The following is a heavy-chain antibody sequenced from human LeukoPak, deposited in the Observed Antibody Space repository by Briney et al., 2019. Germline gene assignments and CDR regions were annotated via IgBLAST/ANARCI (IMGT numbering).Heavy chain of an antibody. V-gene: IGHV4-59*08. J-gene: IGHJ4*02. Sequence: SETLSLTCTVSGGSISSYYWSWIRQPPGKGLEWIGYIYYSGSTNYSPSLKSRATISVDTSKNQFSLELSSLTAADTAVYYCARQTYYYDSSGYYQYYFDYWGQGTLVTVSS. CDR2: IYYSGST. CDR1: GGSISSYY. CDR3: ARQTYYYDSSGYYQYYFDY. D-gene: IGHD3-22*01.